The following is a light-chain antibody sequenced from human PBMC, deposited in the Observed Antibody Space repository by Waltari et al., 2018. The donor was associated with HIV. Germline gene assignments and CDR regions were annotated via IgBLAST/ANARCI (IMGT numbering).Light chain of an antibody. CDR3: NSYTTSTTPVL. CDR1: SSDVGGYNY. J-gene: IGLJ2*01. V-gene: IGLV2-14*01. CDR2: EVS. Sequence: QSALTQPASVSGSPGQSITISCTGTSSDVGGYNYVSWYQQHPGKAPKLLISEVSNRPSGISNRFSGSKSGNTASLTISGLQTEDEADYYCNSYTTSTTPVLFGGGTKLTVV.